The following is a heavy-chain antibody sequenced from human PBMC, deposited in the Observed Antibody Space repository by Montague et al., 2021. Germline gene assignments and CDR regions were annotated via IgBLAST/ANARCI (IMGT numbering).Heavy chain of an antibody. V-gene: IGHV3-74*01. CDR1: GSTFSSYW. J-gene: IGHJ6*02. CDR2: INGDGSST. Sequence: SLRLSCAASGSTFSSYWMGWVRQAPGKGLVCVTRINGDGSSTNYADSVKGRFTISRDNAKNTLYLQMNNLRAEDTAVYYCARDLGHCAGGSCGVWGQGTTVTVSS. D-gene: IGHD2-15*01. CDR3: ARDLGHCAGGSCGV.